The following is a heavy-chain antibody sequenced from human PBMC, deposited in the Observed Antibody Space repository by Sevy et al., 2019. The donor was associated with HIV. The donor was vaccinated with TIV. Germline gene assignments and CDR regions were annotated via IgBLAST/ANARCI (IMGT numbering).Heavy chain of an antibody. D-gene: IGHD1-26*01. Sequence: KQSQTLSLTCAVSGGPITSLYWNWIRQPPGKGLEWIANIYYNGHINYNPSLKSRVTLSLDTSKNQFSLRLSSVTAADTAMYYCAGENAWGRGYSWGQGTLVTVSS. J-gene: IGHJ4*02. CDR3: AGENAWGRGYS. V-gene: IGHV4-59*08. CDR1: GGPITSLY. CDR2: IYYNGHI.